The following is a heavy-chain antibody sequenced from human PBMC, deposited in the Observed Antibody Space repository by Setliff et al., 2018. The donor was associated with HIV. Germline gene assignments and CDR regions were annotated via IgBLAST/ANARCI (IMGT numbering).Heavy chain of an antibody. D-gene: IGHD5-12*01. V-gene: IGHV3-49*04. CDR1: GFTFGDYA. J-gene: IGHJ3*02. CDR2: IRSKAYGGTT. Sequence: AGGSLRLSCTASGFTFGDYAMSWVRQAPGKGLEWVGFIRSKAYGGTTEYAASVKGRFTISRDDSKSIAYLQMNSLKTEDTAVYYCTRVDIVATGATDIWGQGTMVTVSS. CDR3: TRVDIVATGATDI.